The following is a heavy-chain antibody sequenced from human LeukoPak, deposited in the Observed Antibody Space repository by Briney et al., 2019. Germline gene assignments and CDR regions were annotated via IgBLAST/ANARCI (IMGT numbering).Heavy chain of an antibody. J-gene: IGHJ4*02. V-gene: IGHV3-74*01. Sequence: PGGSLRLSCAASGFTFSSYWTHWVRQAPGKGLVWVSRINSDGSSTSYADSVKGRFTISRDNAKNTLYLQMNSLRAEDTAVYYCARDRRITMVRGVSSAPDYWGQGTLVTVSS. CDR1: GFTFSSYW. CDR2: INSDGSST. D-gene: IGHD3-10*01. CDR3: ARDRRITMVRGVSSAPDY.